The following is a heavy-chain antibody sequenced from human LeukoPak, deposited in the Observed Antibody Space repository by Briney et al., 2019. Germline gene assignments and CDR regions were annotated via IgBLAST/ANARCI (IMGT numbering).Heavy chain of an antibody. D-gene: IGHD2-2*01. J-gene: IGHJ4*02. Sequence: PSETLSLTCTVSGGSISSYYWSLIRQPPGKGLEWIGYIYYSGSTNYNPSLKSRVTISVDTSKNQFSLKLSSVTAADTAVYYCARAKCSSTSCEGYFDYWGQGTLVTVSS. CDR1: GGSISSYY. CDR3: ARAKCSSTSCEGYFDY. V-gene: IGHV4-59*01. CDR2: IYYSGST.